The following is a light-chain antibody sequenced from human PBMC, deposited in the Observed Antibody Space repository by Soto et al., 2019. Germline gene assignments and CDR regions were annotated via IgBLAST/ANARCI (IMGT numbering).Light chain of an antibody. V-gene: IGKV1-39*01. Sequence: DIQMTQSPSSLSASVGDRVTITCRASQSISSYLNWYQQKQGKAPKLLIYAASSLQSGVPSRFSGSGSGTDFTLTISSLQPEDFATYYCQQSYSTPRGFGPGNKVDIK. CDR2: AAS. CDR1: QSISSY. J-gene: IGKJ3*01. CDR3: QQSYSTPRG.